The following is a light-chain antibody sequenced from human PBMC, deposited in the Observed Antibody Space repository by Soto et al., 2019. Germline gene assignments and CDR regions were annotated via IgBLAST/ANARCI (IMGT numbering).Light chain of an antibody. CDR3: QQYGSSPWT. CDR1: QSVSSSF. J-gene: IGKJ1*01. V-gene: IGKV3-20*01. CDR2: GAS. Sequence: EIVLTQSPGTLSLSPGERATRSCRASQSVSSSFLAWYQQKPGQAPRLLIYGASIRATGIPDRFSGSGSGTDFTLTISRVGPEDFAVYYCQQYGSSPWTFGQGTKVEIK.